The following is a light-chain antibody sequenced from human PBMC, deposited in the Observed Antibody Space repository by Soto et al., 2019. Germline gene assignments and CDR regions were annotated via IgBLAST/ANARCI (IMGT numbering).Light chain of an antibody. CDR1: QTVSSN. V-gene: IGKV3-15*01. CDR2: GSS. J-gene: IGKJ4*01. Sequence: EILLTQSPATLSVSPGDRATLSCRASQTVSSNLAWYQQKPGQSPRLLIYGSSTRATGIPARFSGSGSGTEFTLTISSLQSEDFAVYYCQQRNSWPLTFGGGTKVDIK. CDR3: QQRNSWPLT.